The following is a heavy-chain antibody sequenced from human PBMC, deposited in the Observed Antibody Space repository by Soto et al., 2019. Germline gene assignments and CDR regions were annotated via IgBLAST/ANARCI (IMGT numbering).Heavy chain of an antibody. V-gene: IGHV4-30-4*01. CDR1: GGSISSGDYY. J-gene: IGHJ4*02. CDR2: IYYSGST. Sequence: SETLSLTCTVSGGSISSGDYYWSWIRQPPGKGLEWIGYIYYSGSTYYNPSLKSRVTISVDTSKNQFSLKLSSVTAADTAVYYCARGAGHPAGYSSGWYIGSFDYWGQGTLVTVSS. CDR3: ARGAGHPAGYSSGWYIGSFDY. D-gene: IGHD6-19*01.